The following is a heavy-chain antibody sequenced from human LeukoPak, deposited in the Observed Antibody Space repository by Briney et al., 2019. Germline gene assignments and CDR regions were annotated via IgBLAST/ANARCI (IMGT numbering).Heavy chain of an antibody. CDR3: ATGVYSGYYYSFDY. J-gene: IGHJ4*02. CDR1: GYTFTSYG. V-gene: IGHV1-18*01. Sequence: ASVKVSCKASGYTFTSYGISWVRQAPGQGLEWMGWISAYNGNTNYAQKFQGRVTMTEDTSTDTAYMELSSLRSEDTAVYYCATGVYSGYYYSFDYWGQGTLVTVSS. D-gene: IGHD3-22*01. CDR2: ISAYNGNT.